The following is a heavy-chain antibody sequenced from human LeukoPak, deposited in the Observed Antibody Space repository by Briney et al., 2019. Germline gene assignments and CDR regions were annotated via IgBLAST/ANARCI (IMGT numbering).Heavy chain of an antibody. Sequence: GGSLRLSCAASGFTFSSYGMHWVRQAPGKGLEWVAVISYDGSNKYYADSVKGRFTISRDNSKNTLYLQMNSLRAEDTAVYYCAKKGNTVTTNWCDPWGQGTLVTVSS. J-gene: IGHJ5*02. V-gene: IGHV3-30*18. CDR2: ISYDGSNK. D-gene: IGHD4-11*01. CDR3: AKKGNTVTTNWCDP. CDR1: GFTFSSYG.